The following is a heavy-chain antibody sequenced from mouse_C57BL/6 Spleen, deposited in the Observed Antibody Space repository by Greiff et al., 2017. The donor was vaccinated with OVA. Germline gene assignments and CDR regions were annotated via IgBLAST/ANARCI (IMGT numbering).Heavy chain of an antibody. V-gene: IGHV1-72*01. J-gene: IGHJ1*03. CDR1: GYTFTSYW. CDR3: ARWIATGVDWYFDV. D-gene: IGHD1-1*01. CDR2: IDPNSGGT. Sequence: QVQLQQPGAELVKPGASVKLSCKASGYTFTSYWMHWVKQRPGRGLEWIGRIDPNSGGTKYNEKFKSKATLTVDKPSSTAYMQLSSLTSEDSAVYDCARWIATGVDWYFDVWGTGTTVTVSS.